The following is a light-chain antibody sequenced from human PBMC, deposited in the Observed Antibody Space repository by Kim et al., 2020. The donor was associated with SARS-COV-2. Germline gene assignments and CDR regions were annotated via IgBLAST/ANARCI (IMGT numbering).Light chain of an antibody. CDR1: SSDAGTYRY. CDR3: SSYTSSSTFF. Sequence: GQSITISCTGTSSDAGTYRYVSWYQQHPGKAPKLMIYDVNKRPSGVSDRFSGSKSGDTASLTISGLQADDEADYYCSSYTSSSTFFFGGGTKLTVL. J-gene: IGLJ2*01. CDR2: DVN. V-gene: IGLV2-14*03.